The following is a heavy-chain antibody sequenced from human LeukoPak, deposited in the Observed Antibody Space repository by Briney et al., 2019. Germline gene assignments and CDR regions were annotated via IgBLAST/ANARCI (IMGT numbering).Heavy chain of an antibody. CDR1: GGSVSSGTYY. J-gene: IGHJ3*02. V-gene: IGHV4-61*01. CDR3: ARDKLDDAFDI. CDR2: IYCSGST. Sequence: SETLSLTCTVSGGSVSSGTYYWSWIRQPPGKGLEWIGYIYCSGSTNYNPSLKSRVTISVDTSKNQFSLKLSSVTAADTAVYYCARDKLDDAFDIWGQGTMVTVSS. D-gene: IGHD3-3*01.